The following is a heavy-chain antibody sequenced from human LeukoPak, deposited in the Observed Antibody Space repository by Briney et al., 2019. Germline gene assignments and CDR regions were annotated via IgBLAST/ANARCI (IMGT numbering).Heavy chain of an antibody. V-gene: IGHV3-23*01. J-gene: IGHJ5*02. CDR1: GFTFNNYG. CDR2: ISDSGDRT. CDR3: AKVLYQDNYGPFDP. Sequence: GGSLRLSCAASGFTFNNYGMTWVRQAPGKGLEWVSSISDSGDRTYYADSVKGRLTISRYNFKNDLYLQVNSLRTEDTAIYYCAKVLYQDNYGPFDPWGQGTLVTVSS. D-gene: IGHD5-24*01.